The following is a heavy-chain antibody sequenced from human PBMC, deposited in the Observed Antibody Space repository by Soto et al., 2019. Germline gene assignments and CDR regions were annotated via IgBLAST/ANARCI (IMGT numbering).Heavy chain of an antibody. V-gene: IGHV4-61*01. CDR3: ARDQVDYYGSGNTYYYYYGMDV. Sequence: SETLCLTCTVSGGSVSSGSYYWSWIRQPPGKGLEWIGYIYYSGSTNYNPSLKSRVTISVDTSKNQFSLKLSSVTAADTAVYYCARDQVDYYGSGNTYYYYYGMDVWGQGTTVTVSS. D-gene: IGHD3-10*01. J-gene: IGHJ6*02. CDR2: IYYSGST. CDR1: GGSVSSGSYY.